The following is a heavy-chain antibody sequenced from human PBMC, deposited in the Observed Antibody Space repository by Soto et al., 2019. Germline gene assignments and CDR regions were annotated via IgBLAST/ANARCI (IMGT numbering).Heavy chain of an antibody. CDR1: GFTFSSYA. Sequence: EVQLLESGGGLVQPGGSLRLSCAAAGFTFSSYAMSWVRQAPGKGLEWVSAISGSGGSTYYADSVKGRFTISRDNSKNTLYLQMNSLTAEDTAVYYCAKYLALGAMDAPTFDPWGQGTLVTVSS. J-gene: IGHJ5*02. CDR3: AKYLALGAMDAPTFDP. V-gene: IGHV3-23*01. CDR2: ISGSGGST. D-gene: IGHD5-18*01.